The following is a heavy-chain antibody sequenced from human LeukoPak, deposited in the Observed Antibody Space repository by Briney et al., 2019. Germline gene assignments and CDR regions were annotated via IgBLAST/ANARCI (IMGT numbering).Heavy chain of an antibody. D-gene: IGHD3-22*01. Sequence: PSETLSLTCTVSGGSISSYYWSWIRQPAGKGLEWIGRIYTSGSTNYNPSLKSRVTMSVDTSKNQFSLKLSSVTAADTAVYYCARDRVGGSSGCYGVDYWGQGTLVTVSS. CDR1: GGSISSYY. CDR2: IYTSGST. J-gene: IGHJ4*02. CDR3: ARDRVGGSSGCYGVDY. V-gene: IGHV4-4*07.